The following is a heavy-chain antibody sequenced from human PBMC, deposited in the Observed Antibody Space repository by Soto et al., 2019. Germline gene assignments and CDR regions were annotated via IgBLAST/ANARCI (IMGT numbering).Heavy chain of an antibody. CDR2: ISSSGGST. J-gene: IGHJ3*01. V-gene: IGHV3-23*01. D-gene: IGHD2-15*01. CDR1: GFTLSSYA. Sequence: GGSLRLSCAASGFTLSSYAMSWVRQAPGKGLEWVSGISSSGGSTYYADSVKGRFSISRDNAKNTLYLQMNSLRVEDTALYYCAKDRCSGSSCYSRAFDVWGQGTMVTV. CDR3: AKDRCSGSSCYSRAFDV.